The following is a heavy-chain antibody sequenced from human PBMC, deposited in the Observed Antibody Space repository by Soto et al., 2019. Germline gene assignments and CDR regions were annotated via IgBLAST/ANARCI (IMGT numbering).Heavy chain of an antibody. V-gene: IGHV4-59*01. J-gene: IGHJ4*02. CDR2: ICYSGST. D-gene: IGHD2-15*01. Sequence: QVQLQESGPGLVKPSETLSLTCTVSGGSISSYYWSWIRQPPGKGLEWIGYICYSGSTNYNPSLKRRGTISVETSKNQFSLKLSSVTAADTAVYYCARGSGDCSGGSCYSGPPDYWGQGTLFTVSS. CDR1: GGSISSYY. CDR3: ARGSGDCSGGSCYSGPPDY.